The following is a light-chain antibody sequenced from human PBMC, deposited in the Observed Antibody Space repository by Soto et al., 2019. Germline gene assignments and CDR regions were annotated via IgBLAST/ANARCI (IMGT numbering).Light chain of an antibody. J-gene: IGKJ5*01. Sequence: EIVLTQSPDTLSLSPGERATLSCRASQSVSSNLAWYQQKPGQAPRLLIHGASTRATGIPARFSGSGSGTEFSLTISSLQSEDFAVYYCQQYNNWPPITFGQGTRLEIK. CDR3: QQYNNWPPIT. CDR1: QSVSSN. V-gene: IGKV3-15*01. CDR2: GAS.